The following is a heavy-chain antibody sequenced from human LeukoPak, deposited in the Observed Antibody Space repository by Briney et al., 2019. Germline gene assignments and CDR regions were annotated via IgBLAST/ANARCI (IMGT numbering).Heavy chain of an antibody. V-gene: IGHV4-61*02. CDR3: ARDSGSYSYYYYYMDV. CDR2: IYTSGST. CDR1: GGSISSGSYY. D-gene: IGHD1-26*01. Sequence: SQTLSLXCTVSGGSISSGSYYWSWSRQPAGKGPEWIGRIYTSGSTNYNPSLKSRVTISVDTSKNQFSLKLSSVTAADTAVYYCARDSGSYSYYYYYMDVWGKGTTVTVSS. J-gene: IGHJ6*03.